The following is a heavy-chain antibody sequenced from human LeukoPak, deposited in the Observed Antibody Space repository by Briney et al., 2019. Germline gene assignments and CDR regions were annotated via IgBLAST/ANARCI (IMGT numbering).Heavy chain of an antibody. J-gene: IGHJ4*02. CDR1: GFIFTTYS. Sequence: GGSLRLSCAASGFIFTTYSMNWVRQAPGKGLEWVSAISSSSDYIFYADSVKGRFTISRDNAKDSLYLQMNNLRAEDTAVYYCASNRRDVGTDFDTWGQGALVAVSS. CDR2: ISSSSDYI. CDR3: ASNRRDVGTDFDT. V-gene: IGHV3-21*01. D-gene: IGHD5-24*01.